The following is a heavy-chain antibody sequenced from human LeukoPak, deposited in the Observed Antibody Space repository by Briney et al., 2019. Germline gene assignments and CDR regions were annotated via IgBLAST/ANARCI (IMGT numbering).Heavy chain of an antibody. CDR3: ARQRKPGNGDYFDY. Sequence: PSETLSLTCTVSGGSISSSSYYWGWIRQPPGKGLEWIGSIYYSGSTYYNPSLKSRVTISVDTSKDQFSLKLSSVTAADTAVYYCARQRKPGNGDYFDYWGQGTLVTVSS. D-gene: IGHD1-1*01. CDR1: GGSISSSSYY. V-gene: IGHV4-39*07. CDR2: IYYSGST. J-gene: IGHJ4*02.